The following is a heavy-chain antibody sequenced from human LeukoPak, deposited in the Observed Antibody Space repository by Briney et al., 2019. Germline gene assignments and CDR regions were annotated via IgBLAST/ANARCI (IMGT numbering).Heavy chain of an antibody. V-gene: IGHV1-2*06. D-gene: IGHD3-16*01. J-gene: IGHJ4*02. CDR3: ARNYGRTSRYFDY. Sequence: EASVKVSCKSSGYTFTDYYVHWVRQAPGQGLEWMGRLSPGTGGTNYAQKFQGRVTMTRDTSISTAYLELSRLASDDTALYYCARNYGRTSRYFDYWGQGTLVTVSS. CDR1: GYTFTDYY. CDR2: LSPGTGGT.